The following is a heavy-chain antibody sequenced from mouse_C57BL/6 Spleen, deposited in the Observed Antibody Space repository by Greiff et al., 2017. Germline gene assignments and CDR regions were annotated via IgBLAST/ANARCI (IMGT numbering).Heavy chain of an antibody. CDR2: IYPRSGNT. D-gene: IGHD1-1*01. CDR3: ARRITTVGAEAMDY. J-gene: IGHJ4*01. Sequence: VQLQQSGAELARPGASVKLSCKASGYTFTSYGISWVKQRTGQGLEWIGEIYPRSGNTYYNEKFKGKATLTVDKSSSTAYMELRCLTSEDSAVYFCARRITTVGAEAMDYWGQGTSVTVSS. CDR1: GYTFTSYG. V-gene: IGHV1-81*01.